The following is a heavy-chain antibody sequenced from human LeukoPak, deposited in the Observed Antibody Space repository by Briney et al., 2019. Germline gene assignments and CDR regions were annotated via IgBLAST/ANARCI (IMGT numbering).Heavy chain of an antibody. CDR3: ATAKQYYDILTATLTKYYFDY. D-gene: IGHD3-9*01. CDR2: INPNSGGT. V-gene: IGHV1-2*02. CDR1: GYTFTGYY. J-gene: IGHJ4*02. Sequence: ASVKVSCKASGYTFTGYYMHWVRQAPGQGLEWMGWINPNSGGTNYAQKFQGRVTMTDDTSTDTAYMELSSLRSEDTAVYYCATAKQYYDILTATLTKYYFDYWGQGTLVTVSS.